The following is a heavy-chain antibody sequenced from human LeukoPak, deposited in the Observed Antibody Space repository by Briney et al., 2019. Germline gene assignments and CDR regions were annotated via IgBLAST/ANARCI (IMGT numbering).Heavy chain of an antibody. CDR1: GDTVSSNSAA. CDR3: ARGFALDF. CDR2: TYYRSKWYY. J-gene: IGHJ3*01. Sequence: SQTLSLTCDISGDTVSSNSAAWNWIRQSPSRGLEWLGRTYYRSKWYYDYAVSVKSRITISPDTSKNQFSLQLNSVTADDTAVYYCARGFALDFWGQGTMVTVAS. V-gene: IGHV6-1*01.